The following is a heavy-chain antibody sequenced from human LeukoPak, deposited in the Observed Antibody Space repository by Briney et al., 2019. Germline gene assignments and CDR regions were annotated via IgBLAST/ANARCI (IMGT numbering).Heavy chain of an antibody. CDR2: IRHDGSYQ. CDR1: GFTFSSYG. D-gene: IGHD3-22*01. V-gene: IGHV3-30*02. J-gene: IGHJ4*02. Sequence: QPGGSLRLSCAAFGFTFSSYGMHWVRQTPGKGLEWVAFIRHDGSYQQYADSVKGRFTVSRDNFKDMVYLQMNSLRTEDTAVYYCAKNRDSSDYPRDFDFWGQGTLVTVSS. CDR3: AKNRDSSDYPRDFDF.